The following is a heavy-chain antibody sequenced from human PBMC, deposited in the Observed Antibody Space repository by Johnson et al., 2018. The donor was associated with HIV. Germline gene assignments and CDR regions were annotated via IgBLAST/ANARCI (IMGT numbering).Heavy chain of an antibody. CDR1: GFTVSRNY. CDR2: IYSGGST. D-gene: IGHD6-6*01. Sequence: VQLVESGGGLVQPGGSLRLSCAVSGFTVSRNYMSWVRQAPGKGLEWVSVIYSGGSTSYADSVKGRFTISRDNSKNTLYLQINSLRAEDTAVYYCARDLPAIAARPVGAFDIWGQGTMVTVSS. CDR3: ARDLPAIAARPVGAFDI. J-gene: IGHJ3*02. V-gene: IGHV3-66*01.